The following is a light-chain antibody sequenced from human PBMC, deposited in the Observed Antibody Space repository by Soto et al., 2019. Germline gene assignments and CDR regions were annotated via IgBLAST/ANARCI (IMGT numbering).Light chain of an antibody. CDR3: CSYAGSSTFHVV. Sequence: QSALTQPASVSGSPGQSITISCTGTSSDVGSYNLVSWYQQHPGKAPKLMIYEGSKRPSGVSNRFSGSKSGNTASLTISGLQAEDEADYDCCSYAGSSTFHVVFGGGTKVTVL. CDR2: EGS. V-gene: IGLV2-23*03. CDR1: SSDVGSYNL. J-gene: IGLJ2*01.